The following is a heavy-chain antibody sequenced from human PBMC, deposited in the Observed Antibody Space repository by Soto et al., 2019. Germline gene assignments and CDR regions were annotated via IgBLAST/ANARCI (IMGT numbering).Heavy chain of an antibody. Sequence: QVRLEESGPGLVKPSETLSLICSVSGGSVNNADYFWSWIRHHPENGLEWIGYIYYSGSTRYNPSFKTRATLSIDTSKTQFTVRLNSVTVADSAGYFCSRDADYGGSPGGMDVWGRGTTVTVSS. CDR3: SRDADYGGSPGGMDV. CDR2: IYYSGST. D-gene: IGHD4-17*01. CDR1: GGSVNNADYF. V-gene: IGHV4-31*03. J-gene: IGHJ6*02.